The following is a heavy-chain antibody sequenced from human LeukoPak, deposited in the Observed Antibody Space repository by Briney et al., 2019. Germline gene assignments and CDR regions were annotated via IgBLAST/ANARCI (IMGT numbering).Heavy chain of an antibody. D-gene: IGHD3-22*01. J-gene: IGHJ4*02. CDR2: INHSGST. Sequence: SETLSLTCAVYGGSFSGYYWSWIRQPPGKGLEWIGEINHSGSTNYNPSLKSRVTISVDTSKNQFSLKLSSVTAADTAVYYCARVGYYDSSGYYQLHLYYFDYWGQGTLVTVSS. V-gene: IGHV4-34*01. CDR3: ARVGYYDSSGYYQLHLYYFDY. CDR1: GGSFSGYY.